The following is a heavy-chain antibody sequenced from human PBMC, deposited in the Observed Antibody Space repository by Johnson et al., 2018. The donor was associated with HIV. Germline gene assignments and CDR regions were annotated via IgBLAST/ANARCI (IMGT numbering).Heavy chain of an antibody. CDR2: ISWNSGNI. CDR3: AKEFSVGVSMPCDI. CDR1: GFTFDDYA. J-gene: IGHJ3*02. V-gene: IGHV3-9*01. D-gene: IGHD3-10*01. Sequence: QLVESGGGLVQPGRSLRLSCAASGFTFDDYAMHWVRQAPGKGLEWVSGISWNSGNIGYADSVKGRFTISRDNAKNSLYLQMNSLRAEDTSLYYFAKEFSVGVSMPCDIWGQGTMVTVSS.